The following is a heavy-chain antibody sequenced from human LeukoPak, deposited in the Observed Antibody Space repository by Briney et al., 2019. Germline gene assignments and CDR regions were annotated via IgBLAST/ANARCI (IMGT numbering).Heavy chain of an antibody. Sequence: SDTLSLTCAVYGGSFSGYYWSWIRQPPGKGLEWIGEINHCRSTNYNPSLKSRVTISVDTSKNQFSLKLSSVTAADTAVYYCAREPLRITIFGVAPRSYMDVWGKGTTVTASS. CDR1: GGSFSGYY. D-gene: IGHD3-3*01. J-gene: IGHJ6*03. V-gene: IGHV4-34*01. CDR2: INHCRST. CDR3: AREPLRITIFGVAPRSYMDV.